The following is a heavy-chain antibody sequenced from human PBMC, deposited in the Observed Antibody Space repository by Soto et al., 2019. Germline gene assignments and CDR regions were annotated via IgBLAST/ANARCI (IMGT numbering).Heavy chain of an antibody. J-gene: IGHJ4*02. CDR2: INWNGGST. Sequence: GGSLRLSCAASGFTFDDYGMSWVRQAPGKGLEWVSGINWNGGSTGYADSVKGRFTISRDNAKNSLYLQMNSLRAEDMALYYCARDRAMIVVRGHFDYWGQGTLVTVSS. CDR1: GFTFDDYG. D-gene: IGHD3-22*01. V-gene: IGHV3-20*04. CDR3: ARDRAMIVVRGHFDY.